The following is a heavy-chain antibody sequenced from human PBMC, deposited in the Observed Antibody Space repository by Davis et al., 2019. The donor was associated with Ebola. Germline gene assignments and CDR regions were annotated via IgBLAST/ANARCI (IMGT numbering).Heavy chain of an antibody. CDR1: GFTFSNFG. CDR2: IRVEGFNK. Sequence: GESLKISCAASGFTFSNFGMHWLRQAPGKGLEWVALIRVEGFNKYYADSVKGRFTISRDNFKNTLYLQMNSMRAEDTGVYYCAMDRHYYYSMDVWSSG. CDR3: AMDRHYYYSMDV. V-gene: IGHV3-30*02. D-gene: IGHD3/OR15-3a*01. J-gene: IGHJ6*02.